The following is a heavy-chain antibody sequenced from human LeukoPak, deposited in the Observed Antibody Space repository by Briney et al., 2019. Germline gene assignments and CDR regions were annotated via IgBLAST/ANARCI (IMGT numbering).Heavy chain of an antibody. J-gene: IGHJ4*02. D-gene: IGHD6-19*01. Sequence: SETLSLTCTVSGGSMRSYYWSWIRHPPGKGLELIGYVYYSGTANYNPYLQSRVTILVDKSKNQSSLNLSCLTAAKTAGYSCTRNKSGWYFSDYWGQGTLVSVFS. CDR1: GGSMRSYY. CDR3: TRNKSGWYFSDY. CDR2: VYYSGTA. V-gene: IGHV4-59*08.